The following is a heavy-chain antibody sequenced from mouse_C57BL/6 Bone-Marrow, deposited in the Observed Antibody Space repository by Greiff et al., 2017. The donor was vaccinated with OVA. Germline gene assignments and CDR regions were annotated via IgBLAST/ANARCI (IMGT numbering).Heavy chain of an antibody. CDR2: IDPSDSYT. CDR1: VSTFPSYW. J-gene: IGHJ3*01. Sequence: PLHQPCASLFLPFASFPLSFPSSVSTFPSYWLHWVKQRPGQGLAWIGEIDPSDSYTNYNQKFKGKSTLTVDKSSSTAYMQLSSLTSEDSAVYYCARRGGYDGYYEAWFAYWGQGTLVTVSA. CDR3: ARRGGYDGYYEAWFAY. V-gene: IGHV1-69*01. D-gene: IGHD2-3*01.